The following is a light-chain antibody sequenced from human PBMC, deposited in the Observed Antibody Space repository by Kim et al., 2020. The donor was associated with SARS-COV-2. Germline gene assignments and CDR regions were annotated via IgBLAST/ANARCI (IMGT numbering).Light chain of an antibody. CDR1: QSVSRNN. V-gene: IGKV3-20*01. CDR3: QQDGNSPRT. J-gene: IGKJ1*01. Sequence: GESVTLSCRARQSVSRNNLAWHQQKPGQAPRLLIYGASSRATGITYRFSGSGSGTDFTLTISRLEPEDFAVYYCQQDGNSPRTFGQGTKVDIK. CDR2: GAS.